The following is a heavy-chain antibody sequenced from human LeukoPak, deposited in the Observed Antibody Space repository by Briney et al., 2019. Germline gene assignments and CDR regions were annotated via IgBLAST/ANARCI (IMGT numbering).Heavy chain of an antibody. CDR1: GGSISSYY. D-gene: IGHD3-22*01. CDR3: AVDSSGSYDAFDI. CDR2: IYTSGST. Sequence: SETLSLTCTVSGGSISSYYWSWIRQPPGKGLEWIGYIYTSGSTNHNPSLKSRVTISVDTSKNQFSLKLSSVTAADTAVYYCAVDSSGSYDAFDIWGQGTMVTVSS. J-gene: IGHJ3*02. V-gene: IGHV4-4*08.